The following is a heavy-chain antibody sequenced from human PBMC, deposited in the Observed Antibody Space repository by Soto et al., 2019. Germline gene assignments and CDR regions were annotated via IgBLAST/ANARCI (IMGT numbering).Heavy chain of an antibody. J-gene: IGHJ5*02. V-gene: IGHV4-61*08. CDR1: DGSLSGDDYY. CDR3: ARAYGGNPALFDP. CDR2: IYYSGSS. Sequence: ASETLSLTCTVSDGSLSGDDYYWSWLRQPPGKGVEWIGYIYYSGSSNYNPSLKSRFTFSRDNSKNTLYLKMNSLRAEDTAVYYCARAYGGNPALFDPWGQGTLVTVS. D-gene: IGHD4-17*01.